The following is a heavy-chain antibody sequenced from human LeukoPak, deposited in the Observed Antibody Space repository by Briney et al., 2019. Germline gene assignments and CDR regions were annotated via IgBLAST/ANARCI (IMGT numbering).Heavy chain of an antibody. J-gene: IGHJ6*03. CDR2: ISAYNGNT. CDR3: ARVFYCSSTSCYLRRRGGAGGYYYYYYMDV. Sequence: ASVKVSCKASGYTFTSYGISWVRQAPGQGLEWMGWISAYNGNTNYAQKLQDRVTMTTDTSTSTAYMELRSLRSDDTAVYYCARVFYCSSTSCYLRRRGGAGGYYYYYYMDVWGKGTTVTVSS. D-gene: IGHD2-2*01. V-gene: IGHV1-18*01. CDR1: GYTFTSYG.